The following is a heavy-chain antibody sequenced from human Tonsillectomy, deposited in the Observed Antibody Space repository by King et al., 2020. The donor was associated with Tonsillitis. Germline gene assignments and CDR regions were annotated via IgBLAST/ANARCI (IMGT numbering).Heavy chain of an antibody. D-gene: IGHD3-3*01. CDR2: ISPSGCGT. CDR3: ARGGLRFLEWFLDY. CDR1: GYTFTTYY. V-gene: IGHV1-46*03. J-gene: IGHJ4*02. Sequence: QLVQSGAEVKKPGASVKVSCKASGYTFTTYYMHWVRQAPGQGLEWMGIISPSGCGTNYAQKFQGRVTMTRDTSTSTVYMELSSLGSEDTAVYYCARGGLRFLEWFLDYWGQGTLVTVSS.